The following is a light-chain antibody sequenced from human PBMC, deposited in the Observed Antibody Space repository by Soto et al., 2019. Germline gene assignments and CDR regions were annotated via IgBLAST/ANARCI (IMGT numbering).Light chain of an antibody. V-gene: IGKV1-9*01. Sequence: IQLTQSPSSLSASVGDRITITCRASQGISSYLAWYQQKPGKAPKLLIYAASTLQSGVPSRFSGSGSGTDFTRTISSLQTDDFATYDCQQLNSYPTVGQGTRLEIK. CDR3: QQLNSYPT. CDR2: AAS. CDR1: QGISSY. J-gene: IGKJ5*01.